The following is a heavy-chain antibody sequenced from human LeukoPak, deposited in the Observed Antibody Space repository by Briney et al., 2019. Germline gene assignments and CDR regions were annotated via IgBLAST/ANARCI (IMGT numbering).Heavy chain of an antibody. J-gene: IGHJ5*02. CDR1: GFTFNTFS. Sequence: GGSLRLSCLASGFTFNTFSMTWVRQAPGKGLEWVSGISGSGDSTYNADSVKGRFTISRDNSKNTLYLQMNSLRADDTAVYYCAKEWGSWPLNWFDPWGQGTLVTVSS. CDR3: AKEWGSWPLNWFDP. CDR2: ISGSGDST. V-gene: IGHV3-23*01. D-gene: IGHD2-15*01.